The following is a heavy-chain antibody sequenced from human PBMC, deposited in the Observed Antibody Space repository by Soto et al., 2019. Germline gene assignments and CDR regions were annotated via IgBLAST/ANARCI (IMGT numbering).Heavy chain of an antibody. CDR1: GYTFTSYY. V-gene: IGHV1-46*01. CDR2: INPSGGST. D-gene: IGHD6-6*01. J-gene: IGHJ4*02. CDR3: ATTSRYSSASAASIDY. Sequence: GASVKVSCKASGYTFTSYYMHWVRQAPGQGLEWMGIINPSGGSTSYAQKFQGRVTMTRDTSTSTVYMELSSLRSEDTAVYYCATTSRYSSASAASIDYWGQGTLVTVSS.